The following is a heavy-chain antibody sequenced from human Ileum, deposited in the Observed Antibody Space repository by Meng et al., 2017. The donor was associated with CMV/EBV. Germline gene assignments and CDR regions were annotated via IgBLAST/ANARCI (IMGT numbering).Heavy chain of an antibody. J-gene: IGHJ4*02. CDR2: LCSGGGI. V-gene: IGHV3-53*01. CDR3: ARDGN. D-gene: IGHD1-26*01. Sequence: HAPGKGLEWVSVLCSGGGIYLADSVKGRFSISRDNAKNSLFLQMNSLSAEDTAVYYCARDGNWGQGTLVTVSS.